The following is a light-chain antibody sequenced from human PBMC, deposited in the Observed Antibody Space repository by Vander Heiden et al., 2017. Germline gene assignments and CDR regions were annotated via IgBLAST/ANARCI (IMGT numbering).Light chain of an antibody. J-gene: IGKJ2*01. CDR2: AAS. V-gene: IGKV1-12*01. CDR1: QGINHW. CDR3: EQTNSFPHT. Sequence: DIQMTQSPSSVFASVGDRVSITCRASQGINHWLVWYQQKPGKAPKLLIYAASNLYSGVPPRFSGSGSGTDFTLTISSLQPEDFATYYCEQTNSFPHTFGQGTKVEIK.